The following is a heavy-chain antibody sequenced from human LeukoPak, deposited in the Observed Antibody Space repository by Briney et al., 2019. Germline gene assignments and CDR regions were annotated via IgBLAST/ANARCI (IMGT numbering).Heavy chain of an antibody. CDR2: ISSSGSTI. Sequence: GGSLRLSCAASGFTLSSYEMNWVRQAPGKGLEWVSYISSSGSTIYYADSVKGRFTISRDNAKNTLYLQMNSLRAEDTAVYYCARNWNYGLDDAFDIWGQGTMVTVSS. CDR3: ARNWNYGLDDAFDI. CDR1: GFTLSSYE. J-gene: IGHJ3*02. D-gene: IGHD1-7*01. V-gene: IGHV3-48*03.